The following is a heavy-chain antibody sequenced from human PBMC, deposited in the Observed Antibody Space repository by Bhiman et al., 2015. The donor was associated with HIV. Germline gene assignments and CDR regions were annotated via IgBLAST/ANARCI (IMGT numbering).Heavy chain of an antibody. J-gene: IGHJ3*02. CDR3: ARRDSGSLSFDM. V-gene: IGHV3-20*04. CDR2: INWNGGST. Sequence: EVQLVESGGGVLRPGGSLRLSCEGFGFIFDDYGLSWVRQAPGKGLEWVSGINWNGGSTGYADSVKGRCTISRDNGKNSLYLQMNSLRAEDTALYYCARRDSGSLSFDMWGQGDNGHRLF. D-gene: IGHD1-26*01. CDR1: GFIFDDYG.